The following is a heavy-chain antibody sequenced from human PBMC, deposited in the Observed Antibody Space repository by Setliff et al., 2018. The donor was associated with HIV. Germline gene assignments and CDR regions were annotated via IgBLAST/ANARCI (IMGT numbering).Heavy chain of an antibody. D-gene: IGHD5-12*01. CDR3: LVAVEEDV. CDR2: ISSSDNTI. CDR1: GFTFSSYE. V-gene: IGHV3-48*03. Sequence: EGSLRLSCAASGFTFSSYEMNWVRQAPGKGLEWVSYISSSDNTIHYADSVRGRFTISRDNAKNSLYLQMNSLRAEDTAVYYCLVAVEEDVWGKGTTVTVSS. J-gene: IGHJ6*04.